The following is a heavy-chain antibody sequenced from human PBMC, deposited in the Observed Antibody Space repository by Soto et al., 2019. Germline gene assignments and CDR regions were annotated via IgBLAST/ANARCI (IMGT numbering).Heavy chain of an antibody. CDR2: IYYSGST. CDR1: GGSVSSGSYY. Sequence: QVQLQESGPGLVKPSETLSLTCTVSGGSVSSGSYYWSWIRQPPGKGLEWIGYIYYSGSTNYNPSLKSRVTIAVDTSKNQFSLKLSSVTAADTAVYYCARDHNYDFWSGYYSNYNYGMDVWGQGTTVTVSS. D-gene: IGHD3-3*01. J-gene: IGHJ6*01. V-gene: IGHV4-61*01. CDR3: ARDHNYDFWSGYYSNYNYGMDV.